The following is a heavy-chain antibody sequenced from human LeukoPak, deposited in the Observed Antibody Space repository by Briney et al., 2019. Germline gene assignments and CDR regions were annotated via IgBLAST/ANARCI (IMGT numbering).Heavy chain of an antibody. CDR3: AKRVRYGSGNYHFDH. CDR2: ISDGWSNT. CDR1: EFTFSTYG. J-gene: IGHJ4*02. V-gene: IGHV3-23*01. D-gene: IGHD3-10*01. Sequence: PWGTLKISCATSEFTFSTYGMSWVRQAPGQGLEWVSAISDGWSNTYYADSVKGRFTISRDNSKNTLYLQKNSLKAEDTAVYYSAKRVRYGSGNYHFDHWGQGTLGTVSP.